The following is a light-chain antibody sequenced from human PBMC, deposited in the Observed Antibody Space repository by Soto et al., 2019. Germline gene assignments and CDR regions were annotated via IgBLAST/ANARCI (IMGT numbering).Light chain of an antibody. V-gene: IGKV3-20*01. CDR3: QQYGDSPLT. CDR1: QSVNSNY. CDR2: GAS. J-gene: IGKJ3*01. Sequence: ESVLTQSPGTLSLSPGQRATLSCRASQSVNSNYLAWYQQKPGQAPRLLIYGASTRAAAVPDRFTGSGSGTDFALIISRLEPEDFGVYYCQQYGDSPLTSGPGTKVDIK.